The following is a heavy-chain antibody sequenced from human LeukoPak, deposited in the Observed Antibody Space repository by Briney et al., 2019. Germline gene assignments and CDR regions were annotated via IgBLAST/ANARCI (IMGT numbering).Heavy chain of an antibody. V-gene: IGHV3-7*01. D-gene: IGHD6-19*01. Sequence: QSGGSLRLSCAASGFTFSSYAMSWVRQAPGKGLEWVANIKQDGSEKYYVDSVKGRFTISRDNAKNSLYLQMNSLRADDTAVYYCATSQTTSGRYGNAFDVWGQGTVVTISS. CDR3: ATSQTTSGRYGNAFDV. CDR1: GFTFSSYA. CDR2: IKQDGSEK. J-gene: IGHJ3*01.